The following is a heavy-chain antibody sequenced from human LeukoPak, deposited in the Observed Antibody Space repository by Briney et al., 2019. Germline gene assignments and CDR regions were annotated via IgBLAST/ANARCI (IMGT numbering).Heavy chain of an antibody. CDR2: INPNSGGT. J-gene: IGHJ4*02. CDR3: AREEVIAAAGPTLDY. V-gene: IGHV1-2*02. D-gene: IGHD6-13*01. Sequence: ASVKVSCKALGYTFTDHYFHWLRQAPGQGIEWMGWINPNSGGTNYAQKFQGRVTMTRDTSISTAYMELSRLRSDDTAVFYCAREEVIAAAGPTLDYWGQGALVTVSS. CDR1: GYTFTDHY.